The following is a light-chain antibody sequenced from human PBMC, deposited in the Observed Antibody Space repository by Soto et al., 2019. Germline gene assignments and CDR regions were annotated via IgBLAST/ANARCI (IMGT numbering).Light chain of an antibody. Sequence: QSVLAQPASVSGSPGQSITISCTGTSNDVGAYDAVSWYQQHPGKAPQVIIYRGTKRPSGVSTRFSGSVSGNTASLTVSGLQAEDEAEYFCCSSAPESTYVFRTGTTVTVL. CDR3: CSSAPESTYV. CDR1: SNDVGAYDA. V-gene: IGLV2-23*01. CDR2: RGT. J-gene: IGLJ1*01.